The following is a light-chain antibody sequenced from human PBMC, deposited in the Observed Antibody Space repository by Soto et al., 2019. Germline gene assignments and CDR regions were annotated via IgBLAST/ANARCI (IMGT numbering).Light chain of an antibody. Sequence: EIVLTQSPGTLSLSPGERATLSCRASQSVTSTYLAWYQQKPGQSPRLLIYGGSSRATGIPDRFSGSGSGTDFTLPISRLEPEEFAVYSCQQYGFSQYTFCQGPKLEIK. V-gene: IGKV3-20*01. J-gene: IGKJ2*01. CDR3: QQYGFSQYT. CDR1: QSVTSTY. CDR2: GGS.